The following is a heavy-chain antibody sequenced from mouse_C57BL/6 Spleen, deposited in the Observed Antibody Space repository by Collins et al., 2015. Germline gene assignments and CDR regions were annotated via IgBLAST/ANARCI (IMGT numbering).Heavy chain of an antibody. CDR1: GYAFSSYW. J-gene: IGHJ2*01. CDR3: ANPLLLRSLLTS. V-gene: IGHV1-80*01. Sequence: QVQLQQSGAELVKPGASVKISCKASGYAFSSYWMNWVKQRPGKGLEWIGQIYPGDGDTNYNGKFKGKATLTADKSSSTAYMQLSSLTSEDSAVYFCANPLLLRSLLTSWGQGTTLTVS. D-gene: IGHD1-1*01. CDR2: IYPGDGDT.